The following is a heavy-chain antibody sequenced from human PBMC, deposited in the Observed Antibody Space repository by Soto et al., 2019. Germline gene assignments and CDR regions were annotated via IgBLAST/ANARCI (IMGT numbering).Heavy chain of an antibody. V-gene: IGHV1-46*01. CDR2: INPSGGST. CDR1: GYTFTSYY. D-gene: IGHD3-22*01. CDR3: ARDSQIHYDSSGYYWFDP. Sequence: ASVKVSCKASGYTFTSYYMHWVRQAPGQGLEWMGIINPSGGSTSYAQKFQGRVTMTRDTSTSTVYMELSSLRSEDTAVYYCARDSQIHYDSSGYYWFDPWGQGTLVTVSS. J-gene: IGHJ5*02.